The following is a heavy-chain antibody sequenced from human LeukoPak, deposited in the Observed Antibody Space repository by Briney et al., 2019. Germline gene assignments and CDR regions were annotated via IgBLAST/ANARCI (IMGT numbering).Heavy chain of an antibody. J-gene: IGHJ4*02. D-gene: IGHD7-27*01. Sequence: PGGSLRLSCAASGFTFSSYAMSWVRQTPGKGLEWVADMNEDGSVTWYADSVKGRFTVSRDNAKNSVDLQMSSLRVEDTAVYYCARDPAWGAIDYWGQGTLVTVSS. V-gene: IGHV3-7*01. CDR3: ARDPAWGAIDY. CDR1: GFTFSSYA. CDR2: MNEDGSVT.